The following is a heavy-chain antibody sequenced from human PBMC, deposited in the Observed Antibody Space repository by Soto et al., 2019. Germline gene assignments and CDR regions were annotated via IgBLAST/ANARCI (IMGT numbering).Heavy chain of an antibody. CDR2: INGDGSTT. Sequence: EVQLVESGGGLVQPGGSLRLSCAASGFTFSTYWMHWVRQTPGKGLVWVSRINGDGSTTNYADSVKGRLTISRDNAKNTLYLQMNSLGDEDTAVYYCARGLSGRYGFDYWGQGTLVTVSS. V-gene: IGHV3-74*01. CDR1: GFTFSTYW. CDR3: ARGLSGRYGFDY. J-gene: IGHJ4*02. D-gene: IGHD6-19*01.